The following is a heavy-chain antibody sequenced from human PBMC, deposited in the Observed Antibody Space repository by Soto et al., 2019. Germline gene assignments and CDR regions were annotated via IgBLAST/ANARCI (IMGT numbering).Heavy chain of an antibody. Sequence: PSETLSLTCTVSGGSITSSSYYWGWIRQPPGKGLEWIGSIYYGGSTYYNPSLKSRVSMSVDTSKNQFSLKLSSVTAADTAVYHCARQGAYFHESSGYEFDYWGQGTLVTVSS. J-gene: IGHJ4*02. CDR2: IYYGGST. D-gene: IGHD3-22*01. CDR1: GGSITSSSYY. CDR3: ARQGAYFHESSGYEFDY. V-gene: IGHV4-39*01.